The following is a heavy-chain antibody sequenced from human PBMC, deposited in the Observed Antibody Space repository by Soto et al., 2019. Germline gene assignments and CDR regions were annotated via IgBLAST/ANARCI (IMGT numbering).Heavy chain of an antibody. CDR1: GFTFSSYS. V-gene: IGHV3-23*01. D-gene: IGHD3-10*01. J-gene: IGHJ4*02. CDR2: FRAGGDDGTT. CDR3: AKKVNSGSGSQYFDY. Sequence: GALRLSCVASGFTFSSYSMSWVRQAPGKGLEWVSGFRAGGDDGTTYYADSVKGRFTISRDNSKNTLFLQMNSLRAEDTAIYYCAKKVNSGSGSQYFDYFGQGTLVTVSS.